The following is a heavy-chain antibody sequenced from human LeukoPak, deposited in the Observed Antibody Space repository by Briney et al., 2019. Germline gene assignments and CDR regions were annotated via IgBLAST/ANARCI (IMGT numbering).Heavy chain of an antibody. Sequence: ASVKVSCKASGYTFTSYDIDWVRQATGQGLEWMGWMNPNSGNTGYAQKFQGRVTITRNTSISTAYMELSSLRSEDTAVYYCARGAGRYGGNSHWYFDLWGRGTLVTVSS. CDR3: ARGAGRYGGNSHWYFDL. V-gene: IGHV1-8*03. CDR2: MNPNSGNT. CDR1: GYTFTSYD. D-gene: IGHD4-23*01. J-gene: IGHJ2*01.